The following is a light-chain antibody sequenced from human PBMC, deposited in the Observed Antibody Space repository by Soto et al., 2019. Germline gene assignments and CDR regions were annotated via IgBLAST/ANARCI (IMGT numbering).Light chain of an antibody. CDR2: SDD. CDR3: AAWNDNPNGPGYV. CDR1: ISNIRSNY. V-gene: IGLV1-44*01. J-gene: IGLJ1*01. Sequence: QSVLTQPPSACGTPGQRVTISCSGSISNIRSNYVNWYQHLPGTAPKLLIYSDDQRPSGVPDRFSGSKSGTSASLAISGLQSEDEGDYFCAAWNDNPNGPGYVFGTGTKVTVL.